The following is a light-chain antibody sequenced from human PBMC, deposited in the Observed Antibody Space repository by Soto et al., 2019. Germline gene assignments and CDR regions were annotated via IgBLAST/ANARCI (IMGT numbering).Light chain of an antibody. J-gene: IGKJ4*01. CDR3: QPRTNWPLT. V-gene: IGKV3-11*01. CDR2: DAS. CDR1: QSVSSY. Sequence: EIVLTQSPATLSLSPGERATLSCRASQSVSSYLAWYQQKPGQAPRLLIYDASNRATGIPARFSGSGSGTDFTLTSRSLEPEDFAVYYCQPRTNWPLTFGGGTKVEIK.